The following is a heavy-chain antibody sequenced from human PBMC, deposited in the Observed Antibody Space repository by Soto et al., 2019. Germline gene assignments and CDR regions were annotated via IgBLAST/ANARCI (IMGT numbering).Heavy chain of an antibody. Sequence: GGSLRLSCAASGFTFSYYGMHWVRQAPGKGLEWVAIIWYDGNIQKYADSVKGRFTISRDNSKNTLYLQMNSLRAEDTAVYYCARDQQQALLLHASGNPHGAYDIWGQGTMVTVSS. J-gene: IGHJ3*02. V-gene: IGHV3-33*01. CDR3: ARDQQQALLLHASGNPHGAYDI. CDR1: GFTFSYYG. CDR2: IWYDGNIQ. D-gene: IGHD3-10*01.